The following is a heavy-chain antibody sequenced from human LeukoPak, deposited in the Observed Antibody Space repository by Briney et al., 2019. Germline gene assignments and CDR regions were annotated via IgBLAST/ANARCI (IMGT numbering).Heavy chain of an antibody. V-gene: IGHV1-46*01. J-gene: IGHJ6*03. CDR3: ARVLRYFDWLPGPYYYYYYMDV. CDR1: GYTFTSYY. D-gene: IGHD3-9*01. CDR2: INPSGGST. Sequence: ASVKVSCKASGYTFTSYYMHWVRQAPGQGLEWMGIINPSGGSTSYAQKFQGRVTMTRDTSTSTVYMELSSLRSDDTAVYYCARVLRYFDWLPGPYYYYYYMDVWGKGTTVTISS.